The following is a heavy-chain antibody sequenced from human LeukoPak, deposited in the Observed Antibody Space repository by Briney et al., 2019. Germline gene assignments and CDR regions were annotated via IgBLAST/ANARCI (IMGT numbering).Heavy chain of an antibody. V-gene: IGHV1-24*01. D-gene: IGHD3-10*01. CDR3: ATTYLRYYYGSGSYFDL. CDR2: FDPEDGGT. CDR1: GYTLTELS. J-gene: IGHJ2*01. Sequence: ASVKVSCKVSGYTLTELSMHWVRQAPGKGLEWVGGFDPEDGGTIYAQKFQGRVTMTEDTSTDTAYMELSSLRSEDTAVYYCATTYLRYYYGSGSYFDLWGRGTLVTASS.